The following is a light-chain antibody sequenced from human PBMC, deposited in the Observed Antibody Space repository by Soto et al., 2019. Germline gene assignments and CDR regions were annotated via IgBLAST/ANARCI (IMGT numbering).Light chain of an antibody. CDR3: QHYGSSPT. V-gene: IGKV3D-20*01. J-gene: IGKJ1*01. Sequence: EVMMTDSPGTLSLSRWEIATLSCRASQSVSSSYFAWYQQKPGLAPRLLIYDASSRATGIPHRFSGSGSGTDFTLTISRLEPEDFALYFCQHYGSSPTFGQATKVDIK. CDR1: QSVSSSY. CDR2: DAS.